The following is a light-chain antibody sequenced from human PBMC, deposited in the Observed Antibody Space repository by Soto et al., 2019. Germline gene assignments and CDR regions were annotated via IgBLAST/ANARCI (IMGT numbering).Light chain of an antibody. Sequence: DLQMTQSPSTLSAYVGDRVTITCRASQSISSWLAWYQQKPGKAPKLLIYDASSLESGVPSRFSGSGSGTEFTLTISSLQPDDFATYYCQQYNSYPLTFGGGTKVDIK. CDR3: QQYNSYPLT. V-gene: IGKV1-5*01. CDR2: DAS. J-gene: IGKJ4*01. CDR1: QSISSW.